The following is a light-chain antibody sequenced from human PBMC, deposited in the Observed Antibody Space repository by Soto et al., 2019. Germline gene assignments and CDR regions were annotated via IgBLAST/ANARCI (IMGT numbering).Light chain of an antibody. Sequence: QSVLTQPPSVSGAPGQRVTISCTGSLSNIGAGYEVHWYQQLPGTSPKLLISGHNNRPSGVPDRFFGSKSGTSASLTIIGLQADDEAEYFCQSFDISLSGSGVFGGGTKLTVL. CDR3: QSFDISLSGSGV. CDR1: LSNIGAGYE. V-gene: IGLV1-40*01. CDR2: GHN. J-gene: IGLJ3*02.